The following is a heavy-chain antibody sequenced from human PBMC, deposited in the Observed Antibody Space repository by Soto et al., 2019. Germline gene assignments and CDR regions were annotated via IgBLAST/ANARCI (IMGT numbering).Heavy chain of an antibody. Sequence: LRLSCAASGFTFSSYSMNWVRQAPGKGLEWVSSISSSSSYIYYADSVKGRFTISRDNAKNSLYLQMNSLRAEDTAVYYCARGGTYCSGGSCYFGWFDPWGQGTLVTVSS. V-gene: IGHV3-21*01. CDR3: ARGGTYCSGGSCYFGWFDP. CDR2: ISSSSSYI. D-gene: IGHD2-15*01. J-gene: IGHJ5*02. CDR1: GFTFSSYS.